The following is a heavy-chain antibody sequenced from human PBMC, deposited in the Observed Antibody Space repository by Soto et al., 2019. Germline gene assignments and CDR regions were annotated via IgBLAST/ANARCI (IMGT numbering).Heavy chain of an antibody. CDR3: ARRRMGSTSWPDYYGMDV. Sequence: ASVKVSCKASGYTFTSYGISWVRQAPGQGLEWMGWISAYNGNTNYAQKLQGRVTMTTDTSTSTAYMELRSLRSDDTAVYYCARRRMGSTSWPDYYGMDVWGQGTTVTVSS. D-gene: IGHD2-2*01. J-gene: IGHJ6*02. CDR2: ISAYNGNT. V-gene: IGHV1-18*01. CDR1: GYTFTSYG.